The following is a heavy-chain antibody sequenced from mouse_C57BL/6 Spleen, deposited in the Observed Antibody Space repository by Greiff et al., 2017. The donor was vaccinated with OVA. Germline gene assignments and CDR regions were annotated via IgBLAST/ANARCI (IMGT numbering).Heavy chain of an antibody. D-gene: IGHD1-2*01. J-gene: IGHJ4*01. Sequence: QVQLQQSGPELVKPGASVKISCKASGYAFSSSWMNWVKQRPGKGLEWIGRIYPGDGDTNYNGKFKGKATLTADKSSSTAYMQLSSLTSEDSAVYFCARFTITTGAMDYWGQGTSVTVSS. CDR1: GYAFSSSW. CDR2: IYPGDGDT. CDR3: ARFTITTGAMDY. V-gene: IGHV1-82*01.